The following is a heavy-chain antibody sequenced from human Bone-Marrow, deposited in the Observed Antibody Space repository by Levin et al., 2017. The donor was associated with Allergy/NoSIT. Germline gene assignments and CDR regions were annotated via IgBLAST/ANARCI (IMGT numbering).Heavy chain of an antibody. V-gene: IGHV3-74*01. Sequence: KGLVLVSRINRDGSSTSYADSVKGRFTISRDNAKNTLYLHMNSLRAEDTSVYYCARDRVTTNWYFDLWSRGTLVTVSS. CDR3: ARDRVTTNWYFDL. D-gene: IGHD4-17*01. J-gene: IGHJ2*01. CDR2: INRDGSST.